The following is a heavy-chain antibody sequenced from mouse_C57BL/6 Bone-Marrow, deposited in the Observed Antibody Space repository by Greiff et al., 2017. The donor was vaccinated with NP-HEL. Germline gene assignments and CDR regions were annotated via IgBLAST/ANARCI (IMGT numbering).Heavy chain of an antibody. Sequence: PTLFPPSHSLSLTCTVSVFSFTRSCFWFLLRLFPGYILEYIGYTFYSGFTYYNPSLESRTYITRDTSKNQFSLKLSSVTTEDTATYYCAGSSSWSDWYFDVWGTGTTVTVSS. CDR3: AGSSSWSDWYFDV. D-gene: IGHD1-1*01. J-gene: IGHJ1*03. CDR1: VFSFTRSCF. V-gene: IGHV3-3*01. CDR2: TFYSGFT.